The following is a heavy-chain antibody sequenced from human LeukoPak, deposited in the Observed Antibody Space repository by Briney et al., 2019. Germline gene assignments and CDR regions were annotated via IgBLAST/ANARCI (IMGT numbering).Heavy chain of an antibody. CDR1: GFTVSSNY. D-gene: IGHD3-10*01. CDR2: IYSGGST. Sequence: GGSLRLSCAASGFTVSSNYMSWVRQAPGKGLEWVSVIYSGGSTYYADSVKGRFTISRHNSKNTLYLQMNSLRAEDTAVYYCARERIKDYYYGMDVWGQGTTVTVSS. V-gene: IGHV3-53*04. CDR3: ARERIKDYYYGMDV. J-gene: IGHJ6*02.